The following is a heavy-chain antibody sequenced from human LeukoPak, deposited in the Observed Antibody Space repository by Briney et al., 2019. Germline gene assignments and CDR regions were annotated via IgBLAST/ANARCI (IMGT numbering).Heavy chain of an antibody. CDR2: ISYDVGKK. D-gene: IGHD3-3*02. V-gene: IGHV3-30*18. J-gene: IGHJ3*02. CDR3: AKDFNGRFGRLILAWDAFDI. CDR1: GFTFSSYG. Sequence: PGGSLRLSCAASGFTFSSYGMHWVRQAPGKGLEWVAVISYDVGKKYYADSVKGRFTISRDNSKNTLYLQMNSLRAEDTAVYYCAKDFNGRFGRLILAWDAFDIWGQGTMVTVSS.